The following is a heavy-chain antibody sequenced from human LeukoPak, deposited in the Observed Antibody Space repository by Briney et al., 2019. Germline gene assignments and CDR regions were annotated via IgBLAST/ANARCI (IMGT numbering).Heavy chain of an antibody. D-gene: IGHD6-13*01. CDR2: ISDSGST. Sequence: AGGSLRLSCAASGYLFSNYAMTGVRRAPGEGLEWVSTISDSGSTFYADSVKGRFTISRDNSKNTLFLQMDGLRADDTAVYYYAKDWPSEWQQLPDYDAVDVWGQGTMDSVSP. CDR3: AKDWPSEWQQLPDYDAVDV. V-gene: IGHV3-23*01. J-gene: IGHJ3*01. CDR1: GYLFSNYA.